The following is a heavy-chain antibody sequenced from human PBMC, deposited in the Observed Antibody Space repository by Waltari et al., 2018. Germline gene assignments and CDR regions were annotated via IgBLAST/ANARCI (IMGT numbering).Heavy chain of an antibody. CDR1: GGVFSGHY. D-gene: IGHD2-15*01. CDR2: INPSGST. J-gene: IGHJ3*02. V-gene: IGHV4-34*01. Sequence: QVQLQQWGAGLLKPSETLSLTCAFDGGVFSGHYWSLIRQPPGKGLEWIGEINPSGSTNYNPSLKSRVTISVDTSKNQFSLKLSSVTAADTAVYYCARAPMSQGWAFDIWGQGTMVTVSS. CDR3: ARAPMSQGWAFDI.